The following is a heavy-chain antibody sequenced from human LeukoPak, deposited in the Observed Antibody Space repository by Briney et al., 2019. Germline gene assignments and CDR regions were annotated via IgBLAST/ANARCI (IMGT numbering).Heavy chain of an antibody. Sequence: GESLKISCKGSGYSFTSYWIGWVRQMPGKGLEWMGIIYPGDSDTRYSPSFQGQVTISADKSISTAYLQWSGLKASDTAMYYCATTSGGSCCGGDYFDYWGQGTPVTVSS. CDR3: ATTSGGSCCGGDYFDY. J-gene: IGHJ4*02. D-gene: IGHD2-15*01. CDR1: GYSFTSYW. CDR2: IYPGDSDT. V-gene: IGHV5-51*01.